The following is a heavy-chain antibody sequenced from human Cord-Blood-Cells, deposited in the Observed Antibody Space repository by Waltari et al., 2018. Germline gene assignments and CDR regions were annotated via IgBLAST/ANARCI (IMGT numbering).Heavy chain of an antibody. J-gene: IGHJ6*02. CDR2: IIPIFGTA. V-gene: IGHV1-69*01. D-gene: IGHD3-10*01. Sequence: CKASGGTFSSYAISWVRQAPGQGLEWMGGIIPIFGTANYAQKFQGRVTITADESTSTAYMELSSLRSEDTAVYYCARDLGQYYYGSGSFQYYYYGMDVWGQGTTVTVSS. CDR3: ARDLGQYYYGSGSFQYYYYGMDV. CDR1: GGTFSSYA.